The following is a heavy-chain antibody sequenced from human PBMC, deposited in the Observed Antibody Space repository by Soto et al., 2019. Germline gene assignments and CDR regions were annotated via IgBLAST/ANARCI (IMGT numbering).Heavy chain of an antibody. CDR2: INHSGST. V-gene: IGHV4-34*01. CDR1: GGSFSGYY. J-gene: IGHJ4*02. D-gene: IGHD2-2*01. CDR3: ARGQEYCSSTSCQPIGY. Sequence: QVQLQQWGAGLLKPSETLSLTCAVYGGSFSGYYWSWIRQPPGKGLEWIGEINHSGSTNYNPSLKIQVTITVDTSKNQFSLKLSSVTAADTAVYYCARGQEYCSSTSCQPIGYWGQGTLVTVSS.